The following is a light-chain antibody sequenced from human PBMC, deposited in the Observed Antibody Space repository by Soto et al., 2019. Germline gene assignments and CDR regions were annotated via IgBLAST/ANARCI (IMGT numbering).Light chain of an antibody. CDR1: QSIGSS. CDR3: QQSDSPPRT. V-gene: IGKV1-39*01. CDR2: SAS. J-gene: IGKJ1*01. Sequence: DIQMTQSPSSLSASVGDRVTITCRASQSIGSSLNWYQQKPGKAPKLLIYSASSLQSGVPSRFSGRGSWTDFTLTISSLQTEDFATLHCQQSDSPPRTFGQGTKVEL.